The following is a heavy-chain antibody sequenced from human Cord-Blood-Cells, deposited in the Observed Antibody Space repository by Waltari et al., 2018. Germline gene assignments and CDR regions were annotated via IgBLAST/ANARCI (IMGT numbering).Heavy chain of an antibody. CDR3: ARVLPSITGTTVAEYYFDY. D-gene: IGHD1-7*01. CDR1: GGSISSGGYY. Sequence: QVQLQESGPGLVKPSQTLSLTCTVSGGSISSGGYYWSWIRQPPGKGLEWIGYIYYSGSTYYNPSLKGRVTISVDTSKNQFSLKLSSVTAADTAMYYCARVLPSITGTTVAEYYFDYWGQGTLVTVSS. V-gene: IGHV4-31*03. J-gene: IGHJ4*02. CDR2: IYYSGST.